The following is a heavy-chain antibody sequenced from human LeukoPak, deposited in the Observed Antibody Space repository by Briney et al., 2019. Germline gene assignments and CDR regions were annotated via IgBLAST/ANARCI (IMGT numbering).Heavy chain of an antibody. CDR2: ITSSGTYT. D-gene: IGHD6-6*01. V-gene: IGHV3-21*01. CDR1: GFTFSNYN. CDR3: ARAGSSSSFDY. J-gene: IGHJ4*02. Sequence: PGGSLRLSCADSGFTFSNYNMNWVRQAPGKAMEWVSSITSSGTYTFYADSVKGRFTISRDNAKNSLYLQMNSLRAEDTAVYYCARAGSSSSFDYWGQGTLVTVSS.